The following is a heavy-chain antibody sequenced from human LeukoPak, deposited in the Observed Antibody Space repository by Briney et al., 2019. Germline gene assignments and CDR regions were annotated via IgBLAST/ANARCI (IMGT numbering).Heavy chain of an antibody. D-gene: IGHD6-13*01. CDR2: INHSGST. CDR1: GGSFSGYY. Sequence: SETLSLTCAVYGGSFSGYYWSWIRQPPGKGLEWIGEINHSGSTNYNPSLKSRVTISVDTSKNQFSLKLSSVTAADTAVYYCASRIAAASIGNWFDPWGQGTLVTVSS. J-gene: IGHJ5*02. V-gene: IGHV4-34*01. CDR3: ASRIAAASIGNWFDP.